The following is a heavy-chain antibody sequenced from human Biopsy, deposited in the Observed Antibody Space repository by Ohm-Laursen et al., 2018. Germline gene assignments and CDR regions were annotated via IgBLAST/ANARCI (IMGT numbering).Heavy chain of an antibody. CDR2: ISGSRSNI. Sequence: SLRLSCAASGFTFNSHEMNWVRQAPGKGLEWVSYISGSRSNIYYADSVKGRFTISRDNAKNSLYLQRNSLRAEDTAVYYCTRLAYYYYYGMDVWGQGTTVTVSS. D-gene: IGHD2-21*01. J-gene: IGHJ6*02. CDR3: TRLAYYYYYGMDV. CDR1: GFTFNSHE. V-gene: IGHV3-48*03.